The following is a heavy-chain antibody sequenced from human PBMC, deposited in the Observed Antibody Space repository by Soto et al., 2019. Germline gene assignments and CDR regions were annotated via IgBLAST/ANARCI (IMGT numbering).Heavy chain of an antibody. D-gene: IGHD5-18*01. Sequence: QVQLQESGPGLVKPSGTLSPTAASSGGPITGINWWSGVRRPPGKGLKWLREIYHGGSTNSNPSLKSRVTISVDKSKNQFSLKLSSVTAADTAVYYCARVIPGYAFDYWGQGTLVTVSS. CDR1: GGPITGINW. J-gene: IGHJ4*02. V-gene: IGHV4-4*02. CDR3: ARVIPGYAFDY. CDR2: IYHGGST.